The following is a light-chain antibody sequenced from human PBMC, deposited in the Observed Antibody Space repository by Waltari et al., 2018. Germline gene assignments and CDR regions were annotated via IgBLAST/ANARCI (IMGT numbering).Light chain of an antibody. CDR2: TAS. Sequence: DIQLTQSPSFLSASVGDRVTITCRSIQGISRYFAWYQQKPGKAPKLLIHTASTLQGGVPSRFSGSGSGTDFTLTISSLQPEDFATYYCQQRHSYPITFGQGTRLEIK. CDR3: QQRHSYPIT. CDR1: QGISRY. J-gene: IGKJ5*01. V-gene: IGKV1-9*01.